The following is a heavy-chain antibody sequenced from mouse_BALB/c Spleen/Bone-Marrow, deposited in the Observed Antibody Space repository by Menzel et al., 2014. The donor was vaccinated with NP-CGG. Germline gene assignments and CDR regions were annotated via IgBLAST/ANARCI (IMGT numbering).Heavy chain of an antibody. CDR1: GYSITSGYA. CDR2: ISYGGST. J-gene: IGHJ2*01. Sequence: EVKLMESGPGLVKPSQSLSLTCTVTGYSITSGYAWNWIRQFPGNKLEWMGYISYGGSTDYNPSLKSRISITRDTSKNQFFLQLNSVTTEDTATYYRARRYYYFDYWGRGTTLTVSS. V-gene: IGHV3-2*02. CDR3: ARRYYYFDY. D-gene: IGHD1-1*01.